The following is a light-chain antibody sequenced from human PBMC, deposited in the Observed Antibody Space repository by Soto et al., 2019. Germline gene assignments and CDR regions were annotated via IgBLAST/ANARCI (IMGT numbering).Light chain of an antibody. J-gene: IGKJ1*01. CDR3: QQYGNSPQT. V-gene: IGKV3-20*01. CDR1: QSVRSNY. CDR2: GAS. Sequence: EIVLTQYPGTLSLSPGERATLSCRASQSVRSNYLAWYQQNPGQAPRLLIYGASNRTTGIPDRFSGSGSGTDFTLTISRLEPEDFAVYYCQQYGNSPQTFGQGTKVEIK.